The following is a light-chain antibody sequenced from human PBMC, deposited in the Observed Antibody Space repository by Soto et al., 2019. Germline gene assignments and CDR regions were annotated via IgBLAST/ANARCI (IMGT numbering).Light chain of an antibody. CDR2: GSS. V-gene: IGKV3-20*01. CDR3: QQDGTSRV. J-gene: IGKJ4*02. Sequence: EIVLTQSPGTLSLSPGERGTLSCRASQSVRSTDLAWYQQKPGQAPSLLICGSSNRATGIPDRFSGSGSGTDLTLTSSRLEPQDFAVYSCQQDGTSRVFGGGTKVEIK. CDR1: QSVRSTD.